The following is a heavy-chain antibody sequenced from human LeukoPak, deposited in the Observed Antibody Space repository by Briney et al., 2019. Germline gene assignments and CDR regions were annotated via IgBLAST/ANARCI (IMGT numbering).Heavy chain of an antibody. CDR1: GYTFTGYY. Sequence: ASVRVSCKASGYTFTGYYMNWVRQAPAQWLELMGRINPNSGGTNYAQKFQGRVTMTRDTSISTAYMELSRLRSDDTAVYYCARGGIAEDFDYWGQGTLVTVSS. D-gene: IGHD6-13*01. CDR3: ARGGIAEDFDY. V-gene: IGHV1-2*06. CDR2: INPNSGGT. J-gene: IGHJ4*02.